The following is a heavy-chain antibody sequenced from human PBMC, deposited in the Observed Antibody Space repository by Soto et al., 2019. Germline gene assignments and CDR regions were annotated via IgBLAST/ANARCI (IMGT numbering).Heavy chain of an antibody. CDR3: AKDSSVLRYFDWLLPSRRDDAFDI. Sequence: PWGSLRLSCAASGFTFSSYAMSWVRQAPGEGLEGGAAISGSCGSPYYADSVKGRFTISRDNSKHTLYLQLNSLSAEDTAVYYCAKDSSVLRYFDWLLPSRRDDAFDIWGQGTMVTVSS. CDR1: GFTFSSYA. J-gene: IGHJ3*02. D-gene: IGHD3-9*01. CDR2: ISGSCGSP. V-gene: IGHV3-23*01.